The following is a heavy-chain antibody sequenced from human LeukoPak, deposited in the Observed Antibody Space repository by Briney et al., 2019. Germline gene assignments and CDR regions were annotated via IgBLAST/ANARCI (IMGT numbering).Heavy chain of an antibody. CDR1: GGSITNNGYY. D-gene: IGHD6-19*01. CDR2: MHYSGST. CDR3: CGSGWFAGPFGY. J-gene: IGHJ4*02. V-gene: IGHV4-39*07. Sequence: SEPLSLTGSVSGGSITNNGYYWGWIRQSPDTGREWIGSMHYSGSTYYSPSLNSRITILEDTSNNQCSLKLTSVTAADTAVYYCCGSGWFAGPFGYWGQGALVPVSS.